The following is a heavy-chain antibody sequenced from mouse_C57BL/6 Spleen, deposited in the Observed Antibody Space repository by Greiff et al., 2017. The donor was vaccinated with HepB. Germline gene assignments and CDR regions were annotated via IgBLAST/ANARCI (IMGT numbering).Heavy chain of an antibody. CDR3: TTNGYSNYGFDY. Sequence: EVKLQESGAELVRPGASVKLSCTASGFNIKDDYMHWVKQRPEQGLEWIGWIDPENGDTEYASKFQGKATITADTSSNTAYLQLSSLTSEDTAVYYCTTNGYSNYGFDYWGQGTTLTVSS. CDR2: IDPENGDT. CDR1: GFNIKDDY. V-gene: IGHV14-4*01. D-gene: IGHD2-5*01. J-gene: IGHJ2*01.